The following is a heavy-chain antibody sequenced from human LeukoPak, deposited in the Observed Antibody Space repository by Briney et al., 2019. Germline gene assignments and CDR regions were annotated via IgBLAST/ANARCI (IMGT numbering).Heavy chain of an antibody. V-gene: IGHV1-8*02. D-gene: IGHD4-17*01. J-gene: IGHJ3*02. CDR3: ASDDYGDLRTTGAFDI. CDR2: MNPNSGNT. CDR1: GYTFTSYD. Sequence: ASVKVSCKASGYTFTSYDINWVRQATGQGLEWMGWMNPNSGNTGYAQKFQGRVTMTEDTSTDTAYMELSSLRSEDTAVYYCASDDYGDLRTTGAFDIWGQGTMVTVSS.